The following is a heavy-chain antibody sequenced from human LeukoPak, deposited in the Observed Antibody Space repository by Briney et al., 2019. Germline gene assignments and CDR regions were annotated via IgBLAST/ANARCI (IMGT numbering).Heavy chain of an antibody. CDR3: ARGAVGARAYFDY. CDR2: IYHSGST. V-gene: IGHV4-30-2*01. Sequence: SQTLSLTCAVSGGSISSGGYSWSWIRQPPGKGLEWIGYIYHSGSTYYNPSLKSRVTISVDTSKNQFSLKLSSVTAADTAVYYCARGAVGARAYFDYWGQGTLVTVSS. CDR1: GGSISSGGYS. J-gene: IGHJ4*02. D-gene: IGHD1-26*01.